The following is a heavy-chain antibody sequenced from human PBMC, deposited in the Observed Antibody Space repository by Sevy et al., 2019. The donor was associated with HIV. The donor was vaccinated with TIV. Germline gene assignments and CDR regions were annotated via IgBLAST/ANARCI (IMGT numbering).Heavy chain of an antibody. CDR1: GFTVSSNY. CDR3: ARVNCSGGSCYYYGMDV. J-gene: IGHJ6*02. CDR2: IYSGGST. V-gene: IGHV3-53*01. D-gene: IGHD2-15*01. Sequence: GGSLRLSCAASGFTVSSNYMSWVRQAPGKGLEWVSVIYSGGSTYYTDSVKGRFTISRDNSKNTLYLQMNSLRAEDTAVYYCARVNCSGGSCYYYGMDVWGQGTTVTVSS.